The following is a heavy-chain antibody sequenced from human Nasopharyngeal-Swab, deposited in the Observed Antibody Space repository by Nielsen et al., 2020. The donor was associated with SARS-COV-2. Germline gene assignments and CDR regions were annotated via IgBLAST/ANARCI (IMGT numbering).Heavy chain of an antibody. D-gene: IGHD3-3*01. Sequence: GGSLRLSCAASGFTFDEYDMHWVRQAPGKGLEWVSGIKWSSGSIGYADSVKGRFTTSRDNAKNSLYLQMNSLRVEDTALYYCTKTFWSGYYLFDYWGQGTLVTVSS. CDR1: GFTFDEYD. J-gene: IGHJ4*02. CDR3: TKTFWSGYYLFDY. V-gene: IGHV3-9*01. CDR2: IKWSSGSI.